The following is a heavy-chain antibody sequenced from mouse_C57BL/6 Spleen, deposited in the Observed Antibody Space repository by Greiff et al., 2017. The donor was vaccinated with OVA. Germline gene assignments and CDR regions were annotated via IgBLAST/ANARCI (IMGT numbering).Heavy chain of an antibody. CDR3: AREYFDV. J-gene: IGHJ1*03. Sequence: QVQLQQPGAELVRPGSSVKLSCKASGYTFTSYWLHWVKQRPIQGLEWIGNIDPSDRETHYNQKFKDKATLTVDKSSSTAYMQLSSLTSEDSAVYYCAREYFDVWGTGTTVTVSS. V-gene: IGHV1-52*01. CDR2: IDPSDRET. CDR1: GYTFTSYW.